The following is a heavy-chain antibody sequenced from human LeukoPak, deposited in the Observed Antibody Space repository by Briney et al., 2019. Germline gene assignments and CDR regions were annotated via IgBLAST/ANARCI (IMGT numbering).Heavy chain of an antibody. CDR1: GYSFTAYY. V-gene: IGHV1-2*02. J-gene: IGHJ4*02. D-gene: IGHD2-15*01. CDR2: INPNNSGT. CDR3: VPTCSGSCSQYYFDY. Sequence: GASVKVSCKASGYSFTAYYMHWVRQAPGQGLEWMGWINPNNSGTNYAQKFQGRVTMTRDTSISTAYMELSRLRSDDTAVYYCVPTCSGSCSQYYFDYWGQGTLVTVSS.